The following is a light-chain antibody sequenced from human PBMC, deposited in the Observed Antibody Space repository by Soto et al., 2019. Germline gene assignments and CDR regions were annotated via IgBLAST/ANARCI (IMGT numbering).Light chain of an antibody. CDR3: QQLDSYPIT. Sequence: EIVLTQSPGTLALSPGERATLSCRASQSVSSSYLAWYQQKPGQAPRLLIYGASTLQSGVPSRFSGSGSGTDSTLTISSLQPEDFATYYCQQLDSYPITFGQGTRLEIK. CDR1: QSVSSSY. V-gene: IGKV3-20*01. J-gene: IGKJ5*01. CDR2: GAS.